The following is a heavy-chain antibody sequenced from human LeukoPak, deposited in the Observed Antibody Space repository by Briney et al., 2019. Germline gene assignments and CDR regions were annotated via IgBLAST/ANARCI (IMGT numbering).Heavy chain of an antibody. CDR2: ISYDGSNK. V-gene: IGHV3-30-3*01. J-gene: IGHJ4*02. CDR1: GFTLSSYA. CDR3: VRVPEYSSSSGDFDF. D-gene: IGHD6-6*01. Sequence: GRSLRLSCAASGFTLSSYAMHWVRQARGKGLEWVAVISYDGSNKYHADSVKGRFTISRDNSKNTLYLQMNSLRIEDTAVYYCVRVPEYSSSSGDFDFWGQGTLVTVSS.